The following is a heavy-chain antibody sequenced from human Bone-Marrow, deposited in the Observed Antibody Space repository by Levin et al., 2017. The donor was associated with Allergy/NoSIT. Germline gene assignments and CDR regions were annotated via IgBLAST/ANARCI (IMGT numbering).Heavy chain of an antibody. CDR3: ARVYSSSSGKDALDI. CDR2: IYTSGST. V-gene: IGHV4-4*07. J-gene: IGHJ3*02. D-gene: IGHD6-13*01. Sequence: SETLSLTCTVSGGSISSYYWSWIRQPAGKGLEWIGRIYTSGSTNYNPSLKSRVTMSVDTSKNQFSLKLNTVTAADTAMYYCARVYSSSSGKDALDIWGQGTMVTVSS. CDR1: GGSISSYY.